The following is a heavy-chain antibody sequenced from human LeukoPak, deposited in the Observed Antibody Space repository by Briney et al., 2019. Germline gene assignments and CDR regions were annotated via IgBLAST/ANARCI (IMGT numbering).Heavy chain of an antibody. V-gene: IGHV3-53*01. Sequence: GPLRLSCAVAGVAVNSYFMGWVRQAPGKGLEWVSIISSEGFTYYADSVKGRFAISRDNFKNSLYLEMNSLRAEDTAFYYCARGRGGDWGQGALVTVSS. CDR2: ISSEGFT. J-gene: IGHJ4*02. D-gene: IGHD2-15*01. CDR1: GVAVNSYF. CDR3: ARGRGGD.